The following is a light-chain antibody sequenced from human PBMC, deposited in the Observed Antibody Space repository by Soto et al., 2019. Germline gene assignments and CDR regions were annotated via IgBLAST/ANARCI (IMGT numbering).Light chain of an antibody. CDR3: AAWDDSLNGWV. Sequence: QSVLTQPPSVSEAPRQRVTISCSGGSSNIGNNAVNWYQQVPRKTPKLLIYYDDLVASGVSDRFSASKSDTAASLAISGLQSEDEAVYYCAAWDDSLNGWVFGGGTQLTVL. J-gene: IGLJ3*02. CDR1: SSNIGNNA. V-gene: IGLV1-36*01. CDR2: YDD.